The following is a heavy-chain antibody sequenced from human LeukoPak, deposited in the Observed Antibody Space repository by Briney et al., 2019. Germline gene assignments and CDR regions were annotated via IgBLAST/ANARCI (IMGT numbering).Heavy chain of an antibody. CDR2: IYPGDSDT. CDR1: GYRFTSYW. J-gene: IGHJ4*02. Sequence: KRGESLKISCKGSGYRFTSYWIGWVRQMPGKGLEWMGIIYPGDSDTRYSPSFQGPVTSAADKPMSTSYLQWSSLKASDSAMYYCSIHGASSGYYPPMPSEYWGQGTLVAVSS. V-gene: IGHV5-51*01. CDR3: SIHGASSGYYPPMPSEY. D-gene: IGHD3-22*01.